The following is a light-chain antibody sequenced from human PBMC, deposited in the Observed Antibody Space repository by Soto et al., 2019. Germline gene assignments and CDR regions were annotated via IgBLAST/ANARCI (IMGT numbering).Light chain of an antibody. V-gene: IGKV3-15*01. CDR1: QSVSSN. Sequence: EIVMTQSPATLSVSPGERATLSCRASQSVSSNLAWYQQKPGQAPRLLIYVASTRATGIQARFSGSGSGTEFTLTISSLQSEDFAVYYCQKYNNWPPAWTFGQGTKVEIK. J-gene: IGKJ1*01. CDR2: VAS. CDR3: QKYNNWPPAWT.